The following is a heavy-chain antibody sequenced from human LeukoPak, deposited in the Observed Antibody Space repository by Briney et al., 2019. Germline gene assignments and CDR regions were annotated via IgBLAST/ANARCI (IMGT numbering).Heavy chain of an antibody. V-gene: IGHV5-51*01. Sequence: GGSLRLSCAASGFTFSSYSMNWVRQAPGKGLEWMGIIYPGDSDTRYSPSFQGQVTISADKSISTAYLQWSSLKASDTAMYYCARLLGLVPDWGQGTLVTVSS. CDR3: ARLLGLVPD. CDR2: IYPGDSDT. CDR1: GFTFSSYS. J-gene: IGHJ4*02. D-gene: IGHD3/OR15-3a*01.